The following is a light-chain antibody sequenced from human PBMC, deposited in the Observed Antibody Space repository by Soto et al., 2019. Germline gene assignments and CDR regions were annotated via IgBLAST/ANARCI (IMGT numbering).Light chain of an antibody. CDR1: SSDIGSYNR. Sequence: QSALTQPPSVSGSPGQSVTISCTGTSSDIGSYNRVSWYQQFPGTAPKLMIYEVSNRPSGVPDRFSGSKSGNTASLTISGLQAEDEADYYWTSYTTTSTFVFGGGIKVTVL. J-gene: IGLJ2*01. V-gene: IGLV2-18*02. CDR2: EVS. CDR3: TSYTTTSTFV.